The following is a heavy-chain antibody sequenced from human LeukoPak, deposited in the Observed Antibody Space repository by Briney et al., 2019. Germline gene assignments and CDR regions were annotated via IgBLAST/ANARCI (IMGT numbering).Heavy chain of an antibody. V-gene: IGHV3-53*01. CDR1: GFGFSSHW. CDR2: IYSGGST. J-gene: IGHJ6*03. CDR3: ARGLDSSSSGYYYYMDV. Sequence: QAGGSLRLSCAASGFGFSSHWMHWVRQAPGKGLVWVSVIYSGGSTYYADSVKGRFTISRDNSKNTLYLQMNSLRAEDTAVYYCARGLDSSSSGYYYYMDVWGKGTTVTVSS. D-gene: IGHD6-6*01.